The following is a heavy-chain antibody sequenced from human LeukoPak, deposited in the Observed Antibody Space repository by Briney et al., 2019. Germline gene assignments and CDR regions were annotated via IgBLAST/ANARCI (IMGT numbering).Heavy chain of an antibody. CDR1: GGTFSSYA. D-gene: IGHD3-22*01. CDR2: IIPIFGTA. J-gene: IGHJ6*03. V-gene: IGHV1-69*06. Sequence: GASVKVSCKASGGTFSSYAISWVRQAPGQGLEWMGGIIPIFGTANYAQKFQGRVTITADKSTSTAYMELSSLRSEDTAVYYCARAPPHTMIVVSGYHYMDVWGKGTTVTVSS. CDR3: ARAPPHTMIVVSGYHYMDV.